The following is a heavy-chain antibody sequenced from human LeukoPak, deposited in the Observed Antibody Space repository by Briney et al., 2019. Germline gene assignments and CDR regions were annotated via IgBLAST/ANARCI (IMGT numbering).Heavy chain of an antibody. Sequence: EPGGSLRLSCAASEFTFSSYWMSWVRQAPGKGLEWVANIKQDGSEKYYVDSVKGRFTISRDNAKNSLYLQMNSLRAEDTAVYYCARDYRGLDGDYGDYWGQGTLVTVSS. D-gene: IGHD4-17*01. V-gene: IGHV3-7*03. CDR2: IKQDGSEK. CDR3: ARDYRGLDGDYGDY. CDR1: EFTFSSYW. J-gene: IGHJ4*02.